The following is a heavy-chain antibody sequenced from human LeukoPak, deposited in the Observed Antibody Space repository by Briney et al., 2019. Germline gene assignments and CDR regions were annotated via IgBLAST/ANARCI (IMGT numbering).Heavy chain of an antibody. CDR3: ARKPRTQYSSGWYTGYYYYMDV. J-gene: IGHJ6*03. CDR2: INHSGST. V-gene: IGHV4-34*01. Sequence: KPSETLSLTCAVYGGSFSGYYWSWIRQPPGKGLEWLGEINHSGSTNYNPSLKSRVTISVDTSKNQFSLKLSSVTAADTAVYYCARKPRTQYSSGWYTGYYYYMDVWGKGTTVTVSS. CDR1: GGSFSGYY. D-gene: IGHD6-19*01.